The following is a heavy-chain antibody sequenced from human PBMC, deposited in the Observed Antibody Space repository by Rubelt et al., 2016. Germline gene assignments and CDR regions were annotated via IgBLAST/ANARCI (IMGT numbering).Heavy chain of an antibody. CDR1: GGSISSYY. V-gene: IGHV4-4*07. CDR2: IYMTGGT. J-gene: IGHJ4*02. Sequence: QVQLQESGPGLVKPSETLSLTCTVSGGSISSYYWSWIRQPAGKGLEWIGRIYMTGGTNYNPSRRGRVAMAAVTSRNQFSLRVSSVTAADTAVYDCARESSYGEGIYFDSWGQGTLVTVSS. D-gene: IGHD4-17*01. CDR3: ARESSYGEGIYFDS.